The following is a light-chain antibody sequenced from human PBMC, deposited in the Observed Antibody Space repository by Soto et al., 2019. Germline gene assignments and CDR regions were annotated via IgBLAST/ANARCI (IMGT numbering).Light chain of an antibody. CDR3: QSYDNSLSIYV. V-gene: IGLV1-40*01. J-gene: IGLJ1*01. CDR2: RNT. CDR1: SSDIGAGYD. Sequence: QSVPTQPPSVSGAPGQRVTISCTGSSSDIGAGYDVHWSQQLPGTAPKLLIYRNTTRPSGVPDRFSGSKSGTSASPAITGLQAEDEADYYCQSYDNSLSIYVFGTGTKVTVL.